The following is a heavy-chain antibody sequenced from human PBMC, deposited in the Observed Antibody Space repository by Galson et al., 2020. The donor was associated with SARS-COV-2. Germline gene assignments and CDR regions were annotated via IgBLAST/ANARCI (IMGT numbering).Heavy chain of an antibody. Sequence: SETLSLTCAVYGGSFRNYYWTWIRQSPEKGLEWLGEINHRGSTNYNPSLKSRVAMSVDASKNQFSLSLSSVTAADTAVYYCARGAEERLIIVVVTYYYSYMDVWGSGTTVTVSS. CDR1: GGSFRNYY. CDR2: INHRGST. V-gene: IGHV4-34*01. J-gene: IGHJ6*03. D-gene: IGHD2-15*01. CDR3: ARGAEERLIIVVVTYYYSYMDV.